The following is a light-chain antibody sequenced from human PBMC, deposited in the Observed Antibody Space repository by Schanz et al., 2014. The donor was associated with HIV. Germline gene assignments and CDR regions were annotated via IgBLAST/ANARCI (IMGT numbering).Light chain of an antibody. V-gene: IGKV1-5*03. CDR2: KAS. CDR1: QSLDRW. J-gene: IGKJ1*01. Sequence: DIQMTQSPSTLSASVGDRVTITCRAGQSLDRWLAWYQQKPGKAPKLLIYKASSLESGVPSRFSGSGSGTEFTLTISNLEPDDFATYYCLQYHAYPWTFGQGTNV. CDR3: LQYHAYPWT.